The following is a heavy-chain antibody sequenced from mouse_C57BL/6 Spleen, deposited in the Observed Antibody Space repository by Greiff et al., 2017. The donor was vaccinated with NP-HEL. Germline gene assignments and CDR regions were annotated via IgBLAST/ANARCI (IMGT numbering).Heavy chain of an antibody. J-gene: IGHJ4*01. CDR2: ISSGSSTI. CDR3: ARGAQANYYAMDY. CDR1: GFTFSDYG. Sequence: EVKLMESGGGLVKPGGSLKLSCAASGFTFSDYGMHWVRQAPEKGLEWVAYISSGSSTIYYADTVKGRFTISRDNAKNTLFLQMTSLRSEDTAMYYCARGAQANYYAMDYWGQGTSVTVSS. V-gene: IGHV5-17*01. D-gene: IGHD3-2*02.